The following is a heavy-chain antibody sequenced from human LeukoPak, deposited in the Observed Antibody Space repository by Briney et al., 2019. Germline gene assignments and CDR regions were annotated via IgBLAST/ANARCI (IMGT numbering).Heavy chain of an antibody. CDR1: GFTFSSYW. J-gene: IGHJ4*02. V-gene: IGHV3-74*01. CDR2: INSDGSST. CDR3: ARRIAAAAAPYYFDY. D-gene: IGHD6-13*01. Sequence: GGSLRLSCAAAGFTFSSYWMHWVRQAPGKGLLWVSRINSDGSSTSYADSVKGRFTISRDNAKNTLYLQMNSLRAEDTAVYYCARRIAAAAAPYYFDYWGQGTLVTVSS.